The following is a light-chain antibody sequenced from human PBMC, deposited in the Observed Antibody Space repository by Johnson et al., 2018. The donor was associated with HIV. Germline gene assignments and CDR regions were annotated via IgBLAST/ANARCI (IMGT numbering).Light chain of an antibody. CDR2: ENN. Sequence: QSILTQPPSVSAAPGQKVNISCSGSSSDIGYNFVSWYQQLPGTAPKVLIYENNIRPSGIPDRFSGSKSGSSATLGITGRWPEDEADYYCLPGNTGPRSYIFGSGTKVTVL. CDR1: SSDIGYNF. CDR3: LPGNTGPRSYI. J-gene: IGLJ1*01. V-gene: IGLV1-41*01.